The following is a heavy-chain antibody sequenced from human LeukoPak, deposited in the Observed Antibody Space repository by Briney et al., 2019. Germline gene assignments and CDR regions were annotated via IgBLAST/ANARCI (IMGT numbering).Heavy chain of an antibody. Sequence: GGSLRLSCAASGFTFSSYSMNWVRQAPGKGLEWVSSISSSSSYIYYADSVKGRFTISRDNAKNSLYLQMNSLRAEDTAVYYCARAYDYVWGSYRSGYFDYWGQGTLVTVSS. CDR1: GFTFSSYS. D-gene: IGHD3-16*02. CDR2: ISSSSSYI. V-gene: IGHV3-21*01. CDR3: ARAYDYVWGSYRSGYFDY. J-gene: IGHJ4*02.